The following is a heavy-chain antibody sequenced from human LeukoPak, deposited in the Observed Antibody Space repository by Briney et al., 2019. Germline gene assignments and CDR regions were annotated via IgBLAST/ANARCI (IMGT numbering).Heavy chain of an antibody. CDR2: TSWNSGSI. J-gene: IGHJ6*02. Sequence: PGRTLRLSCAASGFTFDDYAIHWVRQAPGKGLEWVSGTSWNSGSIGYADSVKGRFTISRDNAKNSLYLQMNSLRAEDTALYYCANWRNYYYGMDVWGQGTTVTVSS. CDR3: ANWRNYYYGMDV. CDR1: GFTFDDYA. V-gene: IGHV3-9*01.